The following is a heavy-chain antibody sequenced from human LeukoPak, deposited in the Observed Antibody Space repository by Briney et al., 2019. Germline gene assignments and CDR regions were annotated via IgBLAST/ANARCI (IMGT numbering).Heavy chain of an antibody. J-gene: IGHJ6*03. CDR2: ISSSSSYI. Sequence: MPGGSLRLSCAASGFTFSSYSMNWVRQAPGKGLEWVSSISSSSSYIYYADSVKGRFTISRDNAKNSLYLQMNSLRAEDTAVYYCARDPYSSSWIYYYYMDVWGKGTTVTVSS. D-gene: IGHD6-13*01. V-gene: IGHV3-21*01. CDR1: GFTFSSYS. CDR3: ARDPYSSSWIYYYYMDV.